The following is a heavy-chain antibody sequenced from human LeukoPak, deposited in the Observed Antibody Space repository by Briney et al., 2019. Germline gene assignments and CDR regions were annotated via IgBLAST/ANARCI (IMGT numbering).Heavy chain of an antibody. J-gene: IGHJ4*02. D-gene: IGHD2-2*01. CDR2: IYTSGST. Sequence: SETLSLTCTVSGGSISSYYWSWIRQPAGKGLEWIGRIYTSGSTNYNPSLKSRVTISVDTSKNQFSLKLSSVTAADTAVYYCARETYVVVPAALDYWGQGTLVTVSS. CDR3: ARETYVVVPAALDY. V-gene: IGHV4-4*07. CDR1: GGSISSYY.